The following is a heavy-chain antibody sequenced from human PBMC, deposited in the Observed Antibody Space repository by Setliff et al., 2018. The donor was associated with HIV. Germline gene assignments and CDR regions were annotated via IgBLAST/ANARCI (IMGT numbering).Heavy chain of an antibody. V-gene: IGHV4-39*01. Sequence: SETLSLTCKVSGDSIDSSYYYWAWIRQPPGRGLEWIGTVFNSGSTYYTPSLRGRVTISVDTSKDQFSLKLISVTAADTAVYYCARHDYSDTGGYYRLWFFVYWGQGSLVTVSS. J-gene: IGHJ4*02. CDR3: ARHDYSDTGGYYRLWFFVY. D-gene: IGHD3-22*01. CDR2: VFNSGST. CDR1: GDSIDSSYYY.